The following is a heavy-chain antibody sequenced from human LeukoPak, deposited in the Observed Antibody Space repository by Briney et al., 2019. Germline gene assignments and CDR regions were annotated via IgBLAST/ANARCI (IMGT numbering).Heavy chain of an antibody. Sequence: GGSLRLSCAASGFTFSSYATNWVRQAPGKGLEWVSAISGSGSTTYYADSVKGRFTISRDNSKNTLFLQMNSLTAEDTAIYSCARPRLEYCSGGSCFDAFDIWGQGTMVTVSS. CDR1: GFTFSSYA. V-gene: IGHV3-23*01. D-gene: IGHD2-15*01. J-gene: IGHJ3*02. CDR3: ARPRLEYCSGGSCFDAFDI. CDR2: ISGSGSTT.